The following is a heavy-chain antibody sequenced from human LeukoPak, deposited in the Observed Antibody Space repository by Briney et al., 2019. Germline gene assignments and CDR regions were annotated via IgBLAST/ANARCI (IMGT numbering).Heavy chain of an antibody. V-gene: IGHV1-18*01. Sequence: ASVKVSCKASGYTFTSYGISWVRQAPGQGLEWMGWISAYNGNTNYAQKLQGRVTMTTDTSTSTAYMELRSLRSDDTAVYYCAREQLGSGGSSDAFDAFDIWGQGTMVTVSS. CDR2: ISAYNGNT. CDR3: AREQLGSGGSSDAFDAFDI. CDR1: GYTFTSYG. D-gene: IGHD2-15*01. J-gene: IGHJ3*02.